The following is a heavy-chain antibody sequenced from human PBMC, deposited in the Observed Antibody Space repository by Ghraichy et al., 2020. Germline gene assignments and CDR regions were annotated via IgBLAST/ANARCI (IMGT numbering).Heavy chain of an antibody. CDR1: GYTFTSYA. D-gene: IGHD3-22*01. CDR2: INAGNGNT. Sequence: ASVKVSCKASGYTFTSYAMHWVRQAPGQRLEWMGWINAGNGNTKYSQKFQGRVTITRDTSASTAYMELSSLRSEDTAVYYCARERDYYDSSGVSNWFDPWGQGTLVTVSS. CDR3: ARERDYYDSSGVSNWFDP. J-gene: IGHJ5*02. V-gene: IGHV1-3*01.